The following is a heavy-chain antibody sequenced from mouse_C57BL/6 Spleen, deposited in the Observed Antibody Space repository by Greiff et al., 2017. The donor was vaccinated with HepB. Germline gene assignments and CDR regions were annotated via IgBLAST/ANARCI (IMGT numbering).Heavy chain of an antibody. CDR2: ISSGSSTI. CDR1: GFTFSDYG. D-gene: IGHD2-1*01. CDR3: ARGHYGNYAWFAY. J-gene: IGHJ3*01. V-gene: IGHV5-17*01. Sequence: EVQLVESGGGLVKPGGSLKLSCAASGFTFSDYGIHWVRQAPEKGLEWVAYISSGSSTIYYADTVKGRFTISRDNAKNTLFLQMTSLRSEDTAMYYCARGHYGNYAWFAYWGQGTLVTVSA.